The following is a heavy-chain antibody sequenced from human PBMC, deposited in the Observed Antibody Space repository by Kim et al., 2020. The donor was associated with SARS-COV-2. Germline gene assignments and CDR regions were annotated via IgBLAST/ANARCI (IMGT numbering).Heavy chain of an antibody. V-gene: IGHV6-1*01. Sequence: SQTLSLTCAISGDSVSSNSAAWNWIRQSPSRGLEWLGRTYYRSKWYNDYAVSVKSRITINPDTSKNQFSLQLNSVTPEDTAVYYCARHRDYGDPKTLYYYYGMDVWGQGTTVTVSS. CDR3: ARHRDYGDPKTLYYYYGMDV. CDR2: TYYRSKWYN. CDR1: GDSVSSNSAA. J-gene: IGHJ6*02. D-gene: IGHD4-17*01.